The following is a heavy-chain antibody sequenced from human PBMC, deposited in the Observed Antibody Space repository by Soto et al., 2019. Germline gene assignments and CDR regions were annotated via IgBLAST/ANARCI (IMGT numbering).Heavy chain of an antibody. CDR2: ISSSSSLI. Sequence: GGSLRLSCAASGFTFTRYSMNWVRQAPGKGLEWVSYISSSSSLIYYADSVKGRFTVSRDNAKNSLYLQMNSLRDEDTAVYYCATRSNTFDKWGQGTLVTVSS. CDR1: GFTFTRYS. V-gene: IGHV3-48*02. J-gene: IGHJ4*02. CDR3: ATRSNTFDK. D-gene: IGHD5-18*01.